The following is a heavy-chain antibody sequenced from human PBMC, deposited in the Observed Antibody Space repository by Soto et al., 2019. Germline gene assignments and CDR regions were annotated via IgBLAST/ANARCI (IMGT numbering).Heavy chain of an antibody. CDR1: GFSFSNFG. CDR2: ISSSGTYI. J-gene: IGHJ4*01. CDR3: ARGIHCRWGYCSNISCPYYFYS. D-gene: IGHD2-2*01. V-gene: IGHV3-21*01. Sequence: PGGCLRLSWAADGFSFSNFGLNWVRQVPSKGMKWVSSISSSGTYIFYADSVKGRFTISRDNTKNSVFLQLDSLRAEDSAVYFCARGIHCRWGYCSNISCPYYFYSW.